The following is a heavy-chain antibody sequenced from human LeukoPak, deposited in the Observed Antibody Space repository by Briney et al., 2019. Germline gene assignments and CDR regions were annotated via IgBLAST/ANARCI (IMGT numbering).Heavy chain of an antibody. Sequence: GGSLRLSCEASGFTFSSYAMHWVRQVPGKGLEWVAVISYDGSKKYYVDSVKGRFIISRDNSKNTLYLQMNSLRVEDTAVYYCARDGELAYCGGDCYSRFDYWGQGTLVTVSS. CDR3: ARDGELAYCGGDCYSRFDY. V-gene: IGHV3-30-3*01. J-gene: IGHJ4*02. CDR2: ISYDGSKK. D-gene: IGHD2-21*02. CDR1: GFTFSSYA.